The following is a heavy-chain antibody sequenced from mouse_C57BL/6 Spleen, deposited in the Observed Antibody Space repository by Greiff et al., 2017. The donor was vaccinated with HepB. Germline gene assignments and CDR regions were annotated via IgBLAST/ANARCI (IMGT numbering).Heavy chain of an antibody. J-gene: IGHJ3*01. V-gene: IGHV1-61*01. D-gene: IGHD2-3*01. CDR3: AREAIYDGYYPFAY. CDR1: GYTFTSYW. CDR2: IYPSDSET. Sequence: VQLQQPGAELVRPGSSVKLSCKASGYTFTSYWMDWVKQRPGQGLEWIGNIYPSDSETHYNQKFKDKATLTVDKSSSTAYMKLSSLTSEDSAVYYCAREAIYDGYYPFAYWGQGTLVTVSA.